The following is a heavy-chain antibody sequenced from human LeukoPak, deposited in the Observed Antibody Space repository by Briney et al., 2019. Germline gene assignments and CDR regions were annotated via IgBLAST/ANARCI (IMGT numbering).Heavy chain of an antibody. CDR1: GGTFTIYA. CDR2: IITTLGIA. V-gene: IGHV1-69*04. CDR3: ARARATTYSNYEGNWFDP. D-gene: IGHD4-11*01. Sequence: SVKVSFKASGGTFTIYAICWVRHGPGQGLGWMGRIITTLGIANYAKTFKGKVTITADKPTSTSYMELSSLRYEDTAVYYCARARATTYSNYEGNWFDPWGQGTLVTVSS. J-gene: IGHJ5*02.